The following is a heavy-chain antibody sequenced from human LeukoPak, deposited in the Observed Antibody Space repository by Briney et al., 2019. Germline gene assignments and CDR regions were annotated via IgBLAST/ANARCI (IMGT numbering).Heavy chain of an antibody. Sequence: GGSLRLSCAASGFTFSSYAMHWVRQAPGKGLEWVAVTSYDGGNTYYADSVKGRFTISRDNSKNTLYLQLNSLRAEDTAVYYCARDSTYYYGSGSSGPHYFDYWGQGTLVTVSS. V-gene: IGHV3-30*01. CDR3: ARDSTYYYGSGSSGPHYFDY. CDR1: GFTFSSYA. D-gene: IGHD3-10*01. J-gene: IGHJ4*02. CDR2: TSYDGGNT.